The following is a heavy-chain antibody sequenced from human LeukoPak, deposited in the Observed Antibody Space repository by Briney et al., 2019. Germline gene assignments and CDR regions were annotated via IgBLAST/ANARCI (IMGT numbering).Heavy chain of an antibody. J-gene: IGHJ6*03. CDR2: IYYSGST. Sequence: SPSETLSLTCTVSGGSINSHYWSWIRQPPGKGLEWIGYIYYSGSTNYNPSLKSRVTISVDTSKNQFSLKLSSVTAADTAVYYCTASRYCSSTSCHPLDYYYYYMDVWGKGTTVTVSS. CDR1: GGSINSHY. V-gene: IGHV4-59*11. D-gene: IGHD2-2*01. CDR3: TASRYCSSTSCHPLDYYYYYMDV.